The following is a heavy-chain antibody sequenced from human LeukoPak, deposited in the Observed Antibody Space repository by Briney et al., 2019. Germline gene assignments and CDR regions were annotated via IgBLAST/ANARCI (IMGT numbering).Heavy chain of an antibody. CDR2: IYYSGST. D-gene: IGHD3-16*01. CDR3: ARGPQKGRRGLHFDY. CDR1: GGSISSSSYY. J-gene: IGHJ4*02. V-gene: IGHV4-39*01. Sequence: SETLSLTCTVSGGSISSSSYYWGWIRQPPGKGLEWIGSIYYSGSTYYNPSLKSRVTISVDTSKNQFSLKLSSVTAADTAVYYCARGPQKGRRGLHFDYWGQGTLVTVSS.